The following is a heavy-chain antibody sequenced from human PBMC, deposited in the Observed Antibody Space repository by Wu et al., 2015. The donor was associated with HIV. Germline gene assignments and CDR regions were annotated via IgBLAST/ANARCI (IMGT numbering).Heavy chain of an antibody. J-gene: IGHJ3*02. Sequence: QVQLVQSGAEVKKPGSSVKVSCKASGGTFSSYAISWVRQAPGQGLEWMGWISAYNGNTNYAQKLQGRVTMTTDTSTSTAYMELRSLRSDDTAVYYCARAEGAYYYGSGSYYKNAFDIWGQGTMVTVSS. CDR1: GGTFSSYA. CDR3: ARAEGAYYYGSGSYYKNAFDI. V-gene: IGHV1-18*01. CDR2: ISAYNGNT. D-gene: IGHD3-10*01.